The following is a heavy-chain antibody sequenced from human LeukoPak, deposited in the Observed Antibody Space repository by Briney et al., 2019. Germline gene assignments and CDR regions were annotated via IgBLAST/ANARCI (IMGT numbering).Heavy chain of an antibody. D-gene: IGHD5-12*01. J-gene: IGHJ2*01. Sequence: GGSLRLSCAASGFTFSSYSMNWVRQAPGKGLEWVSYIISSSSTIYYADSVKGRFTISRDNAKNSLYLQMNSLRAEDTAVYYCARDWGYGGFDLWGRGTLVTVSS. CDR3: ARDWGYGGFDL. CDR2: IISSSSTI. V-gene: IGHV3-48*01. CDR1: GFTFSSYS.